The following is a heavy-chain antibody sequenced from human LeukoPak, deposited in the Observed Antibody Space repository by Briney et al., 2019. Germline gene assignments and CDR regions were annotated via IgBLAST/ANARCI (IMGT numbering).Heavy chain of an antibody. J-gene: IGHJ4*02. CDR1: GFTFSSYS. CDR3: ARGGAQLYFDY. Sequence: PGGSLRLSCAASGFTFSSYSMNWVRQAPGKGLEWVSYISSSSSTIYYADSVKGRFTISRDNAKNSLYLQMNSLRAEDTAVYYCARGGAQLYFDYWGQGTLVTVSS. D-gene: IGHD6-13*01. CDR2: ISSSSSTI. V-gene: IGHV3-48*01.